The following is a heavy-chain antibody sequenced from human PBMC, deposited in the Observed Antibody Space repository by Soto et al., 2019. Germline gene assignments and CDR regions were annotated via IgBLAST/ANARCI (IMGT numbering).Heavy chain of an antibody. J-gene: IGHJ5*02. V-gene: IGHV3-21*01. CDR1: GFTFLSFT. CDR2: ISSNSAYI. D-gene: IGHD6-13*01. Sequence: RGSLRLSCAASGFTFLSFTINFVRQSPFKWLEWVSTISSNSAYIYYTDALRGRFTISRDNAKNSLHLQMNSLRAEDTAVYYCTRDASRDSSARGWFDPWGPGTLVTVSS. CDR3: TRDASRDSSARGWFDP.